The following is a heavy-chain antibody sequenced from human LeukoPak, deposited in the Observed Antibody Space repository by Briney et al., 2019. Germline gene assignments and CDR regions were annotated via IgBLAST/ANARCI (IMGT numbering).Heavy chain of an antibody. J-gene: IGHJ4*02. D-gene: IGHD5-24*01. CDR3: ARPKVGGYNYGFDY. V-gene: IGHV5-51*01. Sequence: GESLQISCQGSGYSFTSYWIAWVRPMPGKGLEWMGIIYPGDSDTIYSPSFQGQVTISADKSISTTYLQWSSLKASDTAMYYCARPKVGGYNYGFDYWGQGTLVTVSS. CDR2: IYPGDSDT. CDR1: GYSFTSYW.